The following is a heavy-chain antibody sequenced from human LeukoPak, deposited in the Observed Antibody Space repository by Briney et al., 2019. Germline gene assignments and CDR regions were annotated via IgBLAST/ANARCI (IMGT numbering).Heavy chain of an antibody. CDR1: GGSFTDYY. CDR2: INDSGST. Sequence: PSETLSLTCAISGGSFTDYYWSWTRQPPGKGLEWIGDINDSGSTNSSPSLKSRVVISLDTSKSQLSLKLSPVTAADTATYFCARAGRGTSSRALDYWGQGTLVTVSS. V-gene: IGHV4-34*01. D-gene: IGHD1-1*01. CDR3: ARAGRGTSSRALDY. J-gene: IGHJ4*02.